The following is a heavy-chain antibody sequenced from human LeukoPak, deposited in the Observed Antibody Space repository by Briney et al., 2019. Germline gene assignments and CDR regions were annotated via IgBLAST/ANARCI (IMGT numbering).Heavy chain of an antibody. CDR2: INTDGSIT. D-gene: IGHD3-10*01. CDR3: ARDRGPRTGFMVREAYDY. Sequence: GGSLRLSCAASGFTFSDYWIHWVRQAPGKGLVWVSRINTDGSITNYADSVKGRFSICRDNAKNTLYLQMSSLRAEDTAVYYCARDRGPRTGFMVREAYDYWGQGTLVTVSS. CDR1: GFTFSDYW. V-gene: IGHV3-74*01. J-gene: IGHJ4*02.